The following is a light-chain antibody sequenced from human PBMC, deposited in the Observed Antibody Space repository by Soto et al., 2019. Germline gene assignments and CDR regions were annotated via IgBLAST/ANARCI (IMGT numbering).Light chain of an antibody. Sequence: QSVLTQPPSASGSPGQSVTISCTGTSSDFGGYNSVSWYQRHPGKAPKLMIYEVTKRPSGVPDRFSGSKSGNTASLTVSGLQAEDEADYYCSSYAVSNNYCVFGTGTKVTVL. CDR2: EVT. CDR1: SSDFGGYNS. CDR3: SSYAVSNNYCV. V-gene: IGLV2-8*01. J-gene: IGLJ1*01.